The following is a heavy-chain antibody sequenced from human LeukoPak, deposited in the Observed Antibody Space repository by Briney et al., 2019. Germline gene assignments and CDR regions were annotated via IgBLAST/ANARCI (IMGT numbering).Heavy chain of an antibody. CDR2: IKQDGSEK. CDR1: GFIFSKYW. J-gene: IGHJ4*02. D-gene: IGHD3-9*01. Sequence: GGSLRLSCAASGFIFSKYWMSWVRQAPGKGLEWVANIKQDGSEKYYVDSVKGRFTISRDNAKNSLYLQMNSLRAEDTAVYYCATYYDILTGYYIGGGYWGQGTLVTVSS. V-gene: IGHV3-7*02. CDR3: ATYYDILTGYYIGGGY.